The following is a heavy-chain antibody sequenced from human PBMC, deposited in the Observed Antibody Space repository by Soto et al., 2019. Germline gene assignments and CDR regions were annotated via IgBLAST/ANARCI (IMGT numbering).Heavy chain of an antibody. CDR3: ARAPGVLRPSPFDY. J-gene: IGHJ4*02. V-gene: IGHV3-48*01. CDR2: ISSSSSTI. CDR1: GFTFSSYS. D-gene: IGHD3-10*01. Sequence: EVQLVESGGGLVQPGGSLRLSCAASGFTFSSYSMNWVRQAPGKGLEWVSYISSSSSTIYYADSVKGRFTISRDNAKNSLYLQITSLRAEDTAVYYCARAPGVLRPSPFDYWGQGTLVTVSS.